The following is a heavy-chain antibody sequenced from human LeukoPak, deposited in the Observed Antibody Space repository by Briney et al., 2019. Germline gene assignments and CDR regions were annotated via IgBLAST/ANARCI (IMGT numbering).Heavy chain of an antibody. Sequence: AVKVACKASGGTFISYAISWVRQAPGQGLEWMGGIIPIFGKANYPQKFPGRVKITTDETTSTAYMEMSSLRSEDTAVYYCARKKIAEAGKGWFDTWGQGTLVTVSS. CDR3: ARKKIAEAGKGWFDT. J-gene: IGHJ5*02. D-gene: IGHD6-13*01. V-gene: IGHV1-69*05. CDR2: IIPIFGKA. CDR1: GGTFISYA.